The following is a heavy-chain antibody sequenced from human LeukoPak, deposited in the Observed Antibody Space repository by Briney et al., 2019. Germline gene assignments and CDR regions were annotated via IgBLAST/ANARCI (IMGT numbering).Heavy chain of an antibody. CDR1: GGSISSYY. D-gene: IGHD3-22*01. Sequence: SETLSLTCTVSGGSISSYYWSWIRQPAGKGLEWIGRIYTSGSTNYNPSLKSRVTMSVDTSKNQFSLKLSSVTAADTAVYYCARERHYYDSSGYSRTYIDYWGQGTLVTVSS. V-gene: IGHV4-4*07. CDR3: ARERHYYDSSGYSRTYIDY. J-gene: IGHJ4*02. CDR2: IYTSGST.